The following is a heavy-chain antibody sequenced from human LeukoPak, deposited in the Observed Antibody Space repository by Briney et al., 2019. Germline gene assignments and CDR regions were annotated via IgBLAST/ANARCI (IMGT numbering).Heavy chain of an antibody. CDR2: INPNSGGT. J-gene: IGHJ6*02. D-gene: IGHD4-11*01. CDR1: RYTFTGYY. Sequence: ASVKVSCKASRYTFTGYYMNWVRQAPGQGLEWMGRINPNSGGTKYAQKFQGRVTMTRDTSINTAYMELSRLRSDDTAVYYCAREDSNPKYYYYYGMDVWGQGTTVTVSS. CDR3: AREDSNPKYYYYYGMDV. V-gene: IGHV1-2*06.